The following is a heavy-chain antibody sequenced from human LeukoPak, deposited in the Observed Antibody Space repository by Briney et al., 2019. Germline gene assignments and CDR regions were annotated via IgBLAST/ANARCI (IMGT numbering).Heavy chain of an antibody. V-gene: IGHV3-30*04. CDR2: ISYDGSNK. CDR1: GFTFSSYA. Sequence: GGSLRLSCAASGFTFSSYAMHWVRQAPGKGLEWVAVISYDGSNKYYADSVKGRFTISRDNSKNTLYLQMNSLRAEDTAVYYCAKASHCSSTSCPRSDYYYYYMDVWGKGTTVTVSS. CDR3: AKASHCSSTSCPRSDYYYYYMDV. J-gene: IGHJ6*03. D-gene: IGHD2-2*01.